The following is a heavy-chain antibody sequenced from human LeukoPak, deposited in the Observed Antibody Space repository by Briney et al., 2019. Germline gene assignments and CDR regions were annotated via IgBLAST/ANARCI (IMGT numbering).Heavy chain of an antibody. D-gene: IGHD6-13*01. CDR2: IIPIFGTA. CDR1: GGTFSSYA. J-gene: IGHJ3*02. V-gene: IGHV1-69*01. CDR3: ARDARGAAAADDPLDI. Sequence: SVKVSCKASGGTFSSYAISWVRQAPGQGLEWMGGIIPIFGTANYAQKFQGRVTITADESTSTAYMELSSLTSEDTAVYYCARDARGAAAADDPLDIWGQGTTVTVSS.